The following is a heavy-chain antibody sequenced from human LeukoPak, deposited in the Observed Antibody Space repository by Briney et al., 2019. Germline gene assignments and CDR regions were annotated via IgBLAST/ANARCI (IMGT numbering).Heavy chain of an antibody. Sequence: GASLKISYKGSGYSFTSYWIGWVRPMPGKGLGWMGIIYPGDSDTRYSPSFQGQVTISAEKSISTAYLQWSSLKASDTAMYYCARLGDYDYVWGSYRYTGLFDYWGQGTLVTVSS. CDR1: GYSFTSYW. V-gene: IGHV5-51*01. J-gene: IGHJ4*02. CDR2: IYPGDSDT. D-gene: IGHD3-16*02. CDR3: ARLGDYDYVWGSYRYTGLFDY.